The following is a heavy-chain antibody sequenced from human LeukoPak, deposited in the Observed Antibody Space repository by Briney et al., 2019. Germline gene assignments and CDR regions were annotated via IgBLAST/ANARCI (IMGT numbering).Heavy chain of an antibody. CDR2: ISAYNGNT. Sequence: ASVKVSCKASGYTFTYYGISWVRQAPGQGLEWMGWISAYNGNTNYAQKLQGRVTVTTDTSTSTAYMELRSLRSDDTAVYYCARAMNGDYDAFDIWGQGTMVTVSS. D-gene: IGHD4-17*01. CDR1: GYTFTYYG. J-gene: IGHJ3*02. CDR3: ARAMNGDYDAFDI. V-gene: IGHV1-18*01.